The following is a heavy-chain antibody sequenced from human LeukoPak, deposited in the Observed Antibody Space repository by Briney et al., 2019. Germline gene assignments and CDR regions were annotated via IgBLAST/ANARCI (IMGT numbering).Heavy chain of an antibody. CDR1: GGSINTPNYY. V-gene: IGHV4-61*01. CDR3: ARDRYYDSGSYYN. CDR2: IYYSGST. Sequence: SETLSLTCTVSGGSINTPNYYWGWIRQTPGKGLEWIGYIYYSGSTNYNPSLKSRVTISVDTSKNQFSLKLSSVTAADTAVYYCARDRYYDSGSYYNWGQGTLVTVSS. D-gene: IGHD3-10*01. J-gene: IGHJ4*02.